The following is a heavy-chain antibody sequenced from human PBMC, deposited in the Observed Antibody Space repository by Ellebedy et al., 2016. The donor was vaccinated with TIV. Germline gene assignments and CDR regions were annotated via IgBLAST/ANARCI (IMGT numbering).Heavy chain of an antibody. J-gene: IGHJ6*02. CDR2: IIPIFGTA. V-gene: IGHV1-69*13. CDR3: ASGRTTISTWHYYGLDV. CDR1: GGTFSKYA. D-gene: IGHD4-11*01. Sequence: AASVKVSCKASGGTFSKYAMSWVRQAPGQGLEWMGGIIPIFGTANYEQKFQGRVTITADESTSTAYMELSSLRSEDTAVYYCASGRTTISTWHYYGLDVWGQGTTVTVSS.